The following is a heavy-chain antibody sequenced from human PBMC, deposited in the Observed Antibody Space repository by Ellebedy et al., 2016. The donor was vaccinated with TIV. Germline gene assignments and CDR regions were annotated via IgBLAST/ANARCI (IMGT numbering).Heavy chain of an antibody. V-gene: IGHV3-23*01. CDR3: AKDVSSTSCYDY. Sequence: GGSLRLXCAASGFTFSSYAMSWVRQAPGKGLEWVSAISGSGGSTYYADSVKGRFTISRDNSKNTLYLQMNSLRAEDTAVYYCAKDVSSTSCYDYWGQGTLVTVSS. CDR2: ISGSGGST. J-gene: IGHJ4*02. CDR1: GFTFSSYA. D-gene: IGHD2-2*01.